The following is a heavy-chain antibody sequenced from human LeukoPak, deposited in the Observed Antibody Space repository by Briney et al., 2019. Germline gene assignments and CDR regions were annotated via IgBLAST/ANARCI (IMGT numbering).Heavy chain of an antibody. CDR2: IKGNAET. J-gene: IGHJ4*02. Sequence: GGSLRLSCAASGFSFSSFAMSWVRQGPARGLEWVSSIKGNAETFYADSVKGRFTLSSDSSRNTVYFQLNNLRVEDTAIYYCAKASWVSSTDAVRWGQGTLVTVSS. D-gene: IGHD3-16*01. V-gene: IGHV3-23*01. CDR1: GFSFSSFA. CDR3: AKASWVSSTDAVR.